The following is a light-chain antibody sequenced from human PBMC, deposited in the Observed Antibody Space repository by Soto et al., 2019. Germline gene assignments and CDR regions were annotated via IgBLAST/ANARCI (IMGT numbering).Light chain of an antibody. CDR2: LNSDGSH. V-gene: IGLV4-69*01. CDR3: KTWGSGIVV. Sequence: QSVLTQSPSASASLGASVKLTCTLSSGHSNYAIAWHQQQSEKGPRYLMKLNSDGSHSKGDGIPDCFSGSSSGAERYLTISSLHSEEEADYCFKTWGSGIVVFGGGTKVTVL. CDR1: SGHSNYA. J-gene: IGLJ2*01.